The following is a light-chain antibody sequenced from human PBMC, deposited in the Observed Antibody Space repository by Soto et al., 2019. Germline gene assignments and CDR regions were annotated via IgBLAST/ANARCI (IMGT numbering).Light chain of an antibody. V-gene: IGLV1-44*01. Sequence: QSVLTQPPSASGTPGQRVTISCSGSSSNIGSNPVNWYQQLPGTAPKLLIYGYNRRPSGVPDRFSGSKSGTSASLAISGLQSEDEADYYCAAWDDSLNGSNWVFGGGTKVTVL. J-gene: IGLJ3*02. CDR3: AAWDDSLNGSNWV. CDR1: SSNIGSNP. CDR2: GYN.